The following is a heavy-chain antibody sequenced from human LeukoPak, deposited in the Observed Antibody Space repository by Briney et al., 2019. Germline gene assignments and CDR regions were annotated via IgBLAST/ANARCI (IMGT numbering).Heavy chain of an antibody. D-gene: IGHD2-2*01. J-gene: IGHJ6*02. CDR2: IYYSGST. CDR1: GGSLSSNNYY. V-gene: IGHV4-39*07. Sequence: SETLSLTCTVSGGSLSSNNYYWGWIRQPPGTGLEWIGSIYYSGSTYYNPSLKSRVTISVDTSKNQFSPKLSSVTAADTAVYYCARGDYCSSTSCYLFPYYYGMDVWGQGTTVTVSS. CDR3: ARGDYCSSTSCYLFPYYYGMDV.